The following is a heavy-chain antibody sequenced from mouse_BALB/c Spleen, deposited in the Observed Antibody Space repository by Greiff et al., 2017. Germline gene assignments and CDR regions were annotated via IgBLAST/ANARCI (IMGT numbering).Heavy chain of an antibody. CDR1: GYSITSDYA. CDR3: ARKGYGYDFDY. J-gene: IGHJ2*01. D-gene: IGHD2-2*01. Sequence: VQLKESGPGLVKPSQSLSLTCTVTGYSITSDYAWNWIRQFPGNKLEWMGYISYSGSTSYNPSLKSRISITRDTSKNQFFLQLNSVTTGDTATYYCARKGYGYDFDYWGQGTTLTVSS. V-gene: IGHV3-2*02. CDR2: ISYSGST.